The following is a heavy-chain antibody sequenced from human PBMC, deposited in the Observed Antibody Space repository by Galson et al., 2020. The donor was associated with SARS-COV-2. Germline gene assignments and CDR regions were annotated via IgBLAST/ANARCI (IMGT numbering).Heavy chain of an antibody. J-gene: IGHJ4*02. Sequence: TGGSLRLSCAASGLTFSTYGMHWVRQAPGKGLEWVAVISFDGSDISYTDSVQGRFTISRDNSKNTLYLQMNSLRPEDTAVYYCAKSFVDTAGRDLFDHWGQGTLVTVSS. V-gene: IGHV3-30*18. CDR2: ISFDGSDI. D-gene: IGHD5-18*01. CDR1: GLTFSTYG. CDR3: AKSFVDTAGRDLFDH.